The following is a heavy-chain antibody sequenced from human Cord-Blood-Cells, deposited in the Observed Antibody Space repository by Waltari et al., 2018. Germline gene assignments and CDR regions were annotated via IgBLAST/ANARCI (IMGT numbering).Heavy chain of an antibody. CDR2: INPNSGGT. J-gene: IGHJ6*02. CDR1: GYTFTGYY. Sequence: QVQLVQSGAEVKKPGASVKVSCKASGYTFTGYYMHWVRQAPGQGLEWMGWINPNSGGTNYAQKFQGWVTMTSDTSISTAYMELGRLRSDDTAVYYCARGPAPLLWFGETYGMDVWGQGTTVTVSS. D-gene: IGHD3-10*01. V-gene: IGHV1-2*04. CDR3: ARGPAPLLWFGETYGMDV.